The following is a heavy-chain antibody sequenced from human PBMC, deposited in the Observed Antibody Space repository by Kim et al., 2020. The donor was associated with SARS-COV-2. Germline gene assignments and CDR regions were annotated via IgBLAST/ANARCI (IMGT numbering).Heavy chain of an antibody. Sequence: SETLSLTCAVYGGSFSGYYWSWIRQPPGKGLEWIGEINHSGSTNYNPSLKSRVTLLVDTSKNQFSLKLSSVTAADTAVYYCARGRPGRYCSGGSCQPFDYWGQGTLVTVSS. V-gene: IGHV4-34*01. CDR3: ARGRPGRYCSGGSCQPFDY. CDR2: INHSGST. J-gene: IGHJ4*02. CDR1: GGSFSGYY. D-gene: IGHD2-15*01.